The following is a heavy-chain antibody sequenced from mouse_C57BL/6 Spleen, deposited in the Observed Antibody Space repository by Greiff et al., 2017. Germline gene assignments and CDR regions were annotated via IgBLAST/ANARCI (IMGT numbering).Heavy chain of an antibody. Sequence: LQQPGAELVKPGASVKMSCKASGYTFTSYWITWVKQRPGQGLEWIGDIYPGSGSTNYNEKFKSKATLTVDTSSSTAYMQLSSLTSEDSAVYYCARSEYYGSSPYYYAMDYWGQGTSVTVSS. V-gene: IGHV1-55*01. J-gene: IGHJ4*01. CDR3: ARSEYYGSSPYYYAMDY. CDR1: GYTFTSYW. CDR2: IYPGSGST. D-gene: IGHD1-1*01.